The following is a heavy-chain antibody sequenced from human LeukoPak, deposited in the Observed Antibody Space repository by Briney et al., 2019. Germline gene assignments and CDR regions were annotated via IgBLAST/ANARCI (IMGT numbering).Heavy chain of an antibody. CDR3: ARERLVDLATIFDY. CDR1: GGSISNYY. D-gene: IGHD5-24*01. V-gene: IGHV4-59*01. CDR2: IYYSGST. J-gene: IGHJ4*02. Sequence: PSETLSLTCTVSGGSISNYYWSWIRQPPGRGLEWIAYIYYSGSTNYNPSLKSRVTISVDTSKNQFSLKLTSVTAADTAVYYCARERLVDLATIFDYWGQGALVTVSS.